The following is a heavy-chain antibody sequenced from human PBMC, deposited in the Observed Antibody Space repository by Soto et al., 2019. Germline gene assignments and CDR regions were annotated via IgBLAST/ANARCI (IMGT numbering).Heavy chain of an antibody. J-gene: IGHJ4*02. CDR3: ARHSNEYRKSLDY. CDR1: GGSVSRYY. CDR2: IHYTGSS. D-gene: IGHD1-1*01. Sequence: QLQLQESGPGLVKPSETLSLTCTVSGGSVSRYYWSWIRQPPGKGLEWIAYIHYTGSSNSNPSLESRVTMSVDTSKNQFSLKLSSVTAADTAVYYCARHSNEYRKSLDYWGKGTLVTVSS. V-gene: IGHV4-59*08.